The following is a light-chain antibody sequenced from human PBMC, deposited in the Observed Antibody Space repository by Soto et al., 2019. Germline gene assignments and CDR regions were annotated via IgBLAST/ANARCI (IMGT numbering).Light chain of an antibody. CDR1: QSVSSNS. Sequence: EIVLTQSPGTLSLSPGERATLSCRASQSVSSNSLAWYHQKPGQPPRLLMYGASSRATGIPDRFSGSGSGTDFTLTISRLEPEDFAMYYCQQYGSSLITFXQGTRLEIK. J-gene: IGKJ5*01. CDR2: GAS. V-gene: IGKV3-20*01. CDR3: QQYGSSLIT.